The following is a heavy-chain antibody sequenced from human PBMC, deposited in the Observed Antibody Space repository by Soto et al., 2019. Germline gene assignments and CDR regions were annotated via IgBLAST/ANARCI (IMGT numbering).Heavy chain of an antibody. D-gene: IGHD3-9*01. Sequence: GGSLRLSCAASGLTFSDHNISWIRPAPGKGLEWVSYISGSGGTIHYADSVRGRFTNSRDNTKNSMYLQQNRLRADDTAAYYCARLILTGSWLDYWGRGTLGAVAS. CDR3: ARLILTGSWLDY. J-gene: IGHJ4*02. CDR2: ISGSGGTI. V-gene: IGHV3-11*01. CDR1: GLTFSDHN.